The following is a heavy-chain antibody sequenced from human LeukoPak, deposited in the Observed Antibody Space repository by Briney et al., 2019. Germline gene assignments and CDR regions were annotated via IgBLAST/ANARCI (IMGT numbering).Heavy chain of an antibody. CDR2: IYPGDSDT. J-gene: IGHJ5*02. V-gene: IGHV5-51*01. CDR1: GYSFTSYW. CDR3: ARVWGYCSSTSCHPGRLDP. Sequence: GESLKISCKGSGYSFTSYWIGWVRQMPGKGLEWMGIIYPGDSDTRYSPSFQGQVTISADKSISTAFLQWRSLKASDTAMFYCARVWGYCSSTSCHPGRLDPWGQGTLVTVSS. D-gene: IGHD2-2*01.